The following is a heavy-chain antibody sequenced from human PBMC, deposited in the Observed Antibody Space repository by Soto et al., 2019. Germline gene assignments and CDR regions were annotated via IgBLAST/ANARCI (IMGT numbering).Heavy chain of an antibody. CDR3: ARSIVVVTALDY. D-gene: IGHD2-21*02. CDR2: INAGNGNT. Sequence: QVQLVQSGAEEKKPGASVKVSCKASGYTFTSYAIHWVRQAPGQRLEWMGWINAGNGNTKDSKKFQGRVTITRDTSASTAYIELSSLRSEDTAVYSCARSIVVVTALDYWGQGTLVTVSS. J-gene: IGHJ4*02. V-gene: IGHV1-3*05. CDR1: GYTFTSYA.